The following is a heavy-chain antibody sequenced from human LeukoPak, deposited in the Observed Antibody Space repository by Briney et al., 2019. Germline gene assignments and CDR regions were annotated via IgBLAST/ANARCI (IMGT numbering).Heavy chain of an antibody. CDR2: IHSTGST. V-gene: IGHV4-4*08. D-gene: IGHD2-15*01. CDR1: GGSINNYY. Sequence: SETLSLTCTVSGGSINNYYWSWIRQPPGKGLEWITYIHSTGSTDYNPSLKSRVTISVDTSKNQFSLKVSSVTAADTAVYYCAREASATTFHYWFDPWGQGTLVTVSS. J-gene: IGHJ5*02. CDR3: AREASATTFHYWFDP.